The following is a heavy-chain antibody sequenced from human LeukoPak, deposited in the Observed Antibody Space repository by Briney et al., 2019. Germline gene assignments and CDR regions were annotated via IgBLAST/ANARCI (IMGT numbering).Heavy chain of an antibody. J-gene: IGHJ4*02. CDR2: IYYGRTT. V-gene: IGHV4-39*01. CDR1: AGSISSSSHH. D-gene: IGHD5-12*01. CDR3: VRHDGRGGATMGALDS. Sequence: SETLSLTCTVSAGSISSSSHHWSWIRQSPGKGLEWIGSIYYGRTTYYNPSLNSRFTISVVTSKNHFSLQLNSVTAADTAVYYCVRHDGRGGATMGALDSWGQGSLVTVSS.